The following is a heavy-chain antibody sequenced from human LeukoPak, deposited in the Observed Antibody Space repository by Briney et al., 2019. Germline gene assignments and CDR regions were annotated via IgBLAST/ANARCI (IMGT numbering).Heavy chain of an antibody. CDR1: GFVVGGNY. CDR2: IYSGGST. J-gene: IGHJ6*02. D-gene: IGHD2-21*02. CDR3: ARPTDGDSTRYGMDV. Sequence: GRSLTLSCAASGFVVGGNYMSWVRQAPGKGLEWVSVIYSGGSTYYADSVKGRFSTSRDSSTSTLFLQMDSLRVEDTAMYYCARPTDGDSTRYGMDVWGQGTTVIVSS. V-gene: IGHV3-53*01.